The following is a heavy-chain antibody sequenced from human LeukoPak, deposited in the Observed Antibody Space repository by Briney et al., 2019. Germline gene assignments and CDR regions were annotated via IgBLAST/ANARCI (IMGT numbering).Heavy chain of an antibody. D-gene: IGHD6-6*01. CDR3: AKGSPSSRTYYFDY. V-gene: IGHV3-23*01. Sequence: GGSLRLSCTSSGFTFSNYAMSWVRQAPGKGLEWISAITGGGYDTYHADSVKGRLTISRDNSKNTLYLQMNSLRVEDTAVYYCAKGSPSSRTYYFDYWGQGALVTVSS. CDR2: ITGGGYDT. CDR1: GFTFSNYA. J-gene: IGHJ4*02.